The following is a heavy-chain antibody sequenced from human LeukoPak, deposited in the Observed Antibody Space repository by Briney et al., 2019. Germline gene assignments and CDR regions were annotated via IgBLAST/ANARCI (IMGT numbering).Heavy chain of an antibody. V-gene: IGHV1-69*13. D-gene: IGHD1-26*01. Sequence: SVKVSCKASGGTFSSYAISWVRQAPGQGLEWMGGIIPIFGTANYAQKFQGRVTITADESTSTAYMELSSLRSEDTAVYYCARDSNAELLRSYWFDPWGQGTLVTVSS. J-gene: IGHJ5*02. CDR1: GGTFSSYA. CDR2: IIPIFGTA. CDR3: ARDSNAELLRSYWFDP.